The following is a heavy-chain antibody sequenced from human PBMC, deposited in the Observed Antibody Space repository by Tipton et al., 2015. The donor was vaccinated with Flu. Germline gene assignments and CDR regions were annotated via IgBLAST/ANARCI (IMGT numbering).Heavy chain of an antibody. Sequence: TLSLTCAVYGGSFSGYYWSWIRQPPGKGLEWIGEINHSGSTNYNPSLKSRVTISVDTSKNQFSLKLSPVTAADTAVYYCARGTVTTFLSYYYYYGMDVWGQGTTVTVSS. CDR2: INHSGST. D-gene: IGHD4-17*01. CDR3: ARGTVTTFLSYYYYYGMDV. J-gene: IGHJ6*02. V-gene: IGHV4-34*01. CDR1: GGSFSGYY.